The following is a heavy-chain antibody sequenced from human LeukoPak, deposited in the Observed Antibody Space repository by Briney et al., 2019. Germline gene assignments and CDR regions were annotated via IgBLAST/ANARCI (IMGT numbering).Heavy chain of an antibody. D-gene: IGHD3-10*01. J-gene: IGHJ6*04. V-gene: IGHV4-34*01. CDR1: GGSFSGYY. CDR3: ARAPTMVLGVRPSYYYYGMDV. CDR2: INHSGST. Sequence: SETLSLTCAVYGGSFSGYYWSWIRQPPGKGLKWIGEINHSGSTNYNPSLKSRVTISVDTSKNQFSLKLSSVTAADTAVYYCARAPTMVLGVRPSYYYYGMDVWGKGTTVTVSS.